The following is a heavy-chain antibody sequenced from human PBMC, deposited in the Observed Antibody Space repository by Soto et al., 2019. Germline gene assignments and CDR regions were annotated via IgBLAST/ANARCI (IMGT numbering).Heavy chain of an antibody. CDR2: MNPDSGHA. CDR3: ARRPHCSGGICYYGLDN. CDR1: GYTCTNSD. V-gene: IGHV1-8*01. D-gene: IGHD2-15*01. J-gene: IGHJ4*02. Sequence: GPSVKVSCKASGYTCTNSDINWVRQAPGQGLEWMGWMNPDSGHAAYAQKFQGRVTLTTSTSTSTVYMEMRSLGSEDTAVYYCARRPHCSGGICYYGLDNWGQGTLVTVSS.